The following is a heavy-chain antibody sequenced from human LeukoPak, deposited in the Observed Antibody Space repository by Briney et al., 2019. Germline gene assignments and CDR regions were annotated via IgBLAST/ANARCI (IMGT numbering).Heavy chain of an antibody. D-gene: IGHD2-15*01. Sequence: SETLSLTCTVSGDSISSYYWSWIRQAPGRGLEWIGDIYYSGSTNYNPSLKSRVTISVDTSKNQFSLKLSSVTAADTAVYYCARRRLIPLGYCSGGSCHEAFDIWGQGTMVTVSS. V-gene: IGHV4-59*08. CDR1: GDSISSYY. J-gene: IGHJ3*02. CDR3: ARRRLIPLGYCSGGSCHEAFDI. CDR2: IYYSGST.